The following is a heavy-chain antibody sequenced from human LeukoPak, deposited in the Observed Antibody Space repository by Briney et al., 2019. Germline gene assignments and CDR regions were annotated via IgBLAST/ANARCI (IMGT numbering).Heavy chain of an antibody. CDR3: ARDFREMATICDY. J-gene: IGHJ4*02. Sequence: GGSLRFSCAASGFTFSSYGMHWVRQAPGKGLEWVAVIWYDGSNKYYADSVKGRFTISRDNSKNTLYLQMNSLRAEDTAVYYCARDFREMATICDYWGQGTLVTVSS. CDR2: IWYDGSNK. CDR1: GFTFSSYG. V-gene: IGHV3-33*01. D-gene: IGHD5-24*01.